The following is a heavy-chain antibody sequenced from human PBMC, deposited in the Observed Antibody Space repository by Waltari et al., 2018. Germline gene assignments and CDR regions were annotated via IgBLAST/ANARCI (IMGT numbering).Heavy chain of an antibody. J-gene: IGHJ4*02. V-gene: IGHV3-7*01. D-gene: IGHD2-2*01. CDR3: ARDEPRIVVVPAAIGRGDGYNSPLDY. CDR2: QDGSEK. Sequence: QDGSEKYYWDSVKGRLTIARDNAKDSLYLQMNSLRAEDTAVYYCARDEPRIVVVPAAIGRGDGYNSPLDYWGQGTLVTVSS.